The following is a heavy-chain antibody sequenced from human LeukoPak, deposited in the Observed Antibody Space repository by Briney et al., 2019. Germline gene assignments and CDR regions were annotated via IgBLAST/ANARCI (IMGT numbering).Heavy chain of an antibody. V-gene: IGHV4-4*07. J-gene: IGHJ4*02. CDR1: GGSMTNYY. D-gene: IGHD6-19*01. CDR3: AKMGSGWYSGNY. CDR2: IFSSGNI. Sequence: SETLSLTCTVSGGSMTNYYWSWIRQPAGKGLEWIGRIFSSGNINYNPSLKSRVTMTIDTSKNQFSLKLNSVTAADTAVYYCAKMGSGWYSGNYWGQGTLVTVS.